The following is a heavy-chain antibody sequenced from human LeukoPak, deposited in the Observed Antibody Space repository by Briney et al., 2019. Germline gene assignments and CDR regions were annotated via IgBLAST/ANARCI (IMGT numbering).Heavy chain of an antibody. V-gene: IGHV4-30-4*08. CDR2: IYYSGST. Sequence: KASETLSLTCTVSGGSIISDDYYWSWIRQPPGKGLEWIGYIYYSGSTYYNPSLKSRVTISVDTSKNQFSLKLSSVTAADTAVYYCARVHYGSGSLYYYYYYMDVWGKGTTVTVSS. D-gene: IGHD3-10*01. J-gene: IGHJ6*03. CDR3: ARVHYGSGSLYYYYYYMDV. CDR1: GGSIISDDYY.